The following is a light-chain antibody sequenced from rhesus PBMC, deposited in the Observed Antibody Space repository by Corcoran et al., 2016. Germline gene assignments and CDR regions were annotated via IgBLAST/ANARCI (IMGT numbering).Light chain of an antibody. CDR2: EVS. Sequence: QSALTQPPSVSKSLGQSVTISCTGTSSEIGGYNGVSWYQQHPGTAPRLLIYEVSKRPSGVSDRFSGSKSGNTASLTISGLQAEDEADYYGGSYRSGSTYIFGAGTRLTVL. CDR1: SSEIGGYNG. CDR3: GSYRSGSTYI. J-gene: IGLJ1*01. V-gene: IGLV2-38*01.